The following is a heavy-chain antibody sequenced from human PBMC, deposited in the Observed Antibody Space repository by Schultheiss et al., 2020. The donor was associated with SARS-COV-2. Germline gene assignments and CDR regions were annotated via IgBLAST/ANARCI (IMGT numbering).Heavy chain of an antibody. V-gene: IGHV1-2*04. CDR1: GYTFTSYD. CDR2: INPNSGGT. D-gene: IGHD1-14*01. Sequence: ASVKVSCKASGYTFTSYDINWVRQAPGQGLEWMGWINPNSGGTNYAQKFQGWVTMTRDTSISTAYMELSRLRSDDTAVYYCARDGGEDGNRQTGVGYYYYYYGMDVWGQGTTVTVSS. J-gene: IGHJ6*02. CDR3: ARDGGEDGNRQTGVGYYYYYYGMDV.